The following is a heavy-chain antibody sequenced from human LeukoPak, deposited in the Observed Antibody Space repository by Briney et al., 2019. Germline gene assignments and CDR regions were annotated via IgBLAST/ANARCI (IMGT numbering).Heavy chain of an antibody. V-gene: IGHV3-7*01. CDR3: ARDRYGSGSYYSY. CDR2: INQDGSEK. Sequence: GGSLRLSCTASGFTFSSDWMTWVRQAPGKGLEWVASINQDGSEKYYVDSVKGRFTISRDNARNSLYLQMNSLRAEDTAVYYCARDRYGSGSYYSYWGQGTLVTVSS. J-gene: IGHJ4*02. D-gene: IGHD3-10*01. CDR1: GFTFSSDW.